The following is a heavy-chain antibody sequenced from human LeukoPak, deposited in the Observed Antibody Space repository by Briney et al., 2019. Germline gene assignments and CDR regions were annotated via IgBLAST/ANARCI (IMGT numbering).Heavy chain of an antibody. V-gene: IGHV4-34*01. J-gene: IGHJ4*02. CDR3: ARVRSGSYLVFYFDY. CDR2: INHSGST. Sequence: PSETLSLTCAVYGGSFSGYYWSWIRQPPGKGLEWIGEINHSGSTNYNPSLKSRVTISVDTSKNQFSLKLSSVTAADTAVYYCARVRSGSYLVFYFDYWGQGTLVTVSS. CDR1: GGSFSGYY. D-gene: IGHD1-26*01.